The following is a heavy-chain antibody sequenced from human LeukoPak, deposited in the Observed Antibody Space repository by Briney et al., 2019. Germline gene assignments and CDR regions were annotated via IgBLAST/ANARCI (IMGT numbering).Heavy chain of an antibody. CDR3: ARDLTGYSSSCEY. V-gene: IGHV1-69*06. CDR2: IIPIFGTA. Sequence: SVKVSCKASGGTFSSYAISWVRQAPGQGLEWMGGIIPIFGTADYAQKFQGRVTITADKSTSTAYMELSSLRSEDTAVYYCARDLTGYSSSCEYWGQGTLVTVSS. D-gene: IGHD6-13*01. J-gene: IGHJ4*02. CDR1: GGTFSSYA.